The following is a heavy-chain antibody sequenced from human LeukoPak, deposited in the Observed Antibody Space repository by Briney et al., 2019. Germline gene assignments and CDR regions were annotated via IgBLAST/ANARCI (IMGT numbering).Heavy chain of an antibody. D-gene: IGHD3-9*01. J-gene: IGHJ3*02. V-gene: IGHV4-4*07. CDR1: GGSISSYY. CDR2: IYTSGST. Sequence: SETLSLTCTVSGGSISSYYWSWIRQPAGKGLEWIGRIYTSGSTNYNPSLKSRVTMSVDTSKNQFSLKLSSVTAADTAVYYCARSPPIFGPADAFDIWGQGTMVTVSS. CDR3: ARSPPIFGPADAFDI.